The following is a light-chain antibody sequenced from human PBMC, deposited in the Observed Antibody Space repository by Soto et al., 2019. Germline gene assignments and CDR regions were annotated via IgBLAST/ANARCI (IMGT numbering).Light chain of an antibody. CDR1: QGMSSY. CDR2: KAS. CDR3: QHYYSYSEA. V-gene: IGKV1-5*03. Sequence: IQLTQSPSSLSASVGDRVTLICRASQGMSSYLAWYQQKPGKAPKLLIYKASTLKSGVPSRFSGSGSGTEFTLTISSLQSDDFATYYCQHYYSYSEAFGQGTKVDI. J-gene: IGKJ1*01.